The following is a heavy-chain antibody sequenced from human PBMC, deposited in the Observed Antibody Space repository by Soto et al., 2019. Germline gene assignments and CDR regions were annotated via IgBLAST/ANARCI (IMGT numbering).Heavy chain of an antibody. CDR2: IYSGGST. D-gene: IGHD6-19*01. V-gene: IGHV3-66*01. Sequence: GGSLRLSCAASGFTVSSNYMSWVRQAPGRGLEWVSVIYSGGSTYYADSVKGRFTISRDNSKNTLYLQMNSLRAEDTAVYYCARDGGQWLAGEDAFDIWGQGTMVTVSS. CDR3: ARDGGQWLAGEDAFDI. J-gene: IGHJ3*02. CDR1: GFTVSSNY.